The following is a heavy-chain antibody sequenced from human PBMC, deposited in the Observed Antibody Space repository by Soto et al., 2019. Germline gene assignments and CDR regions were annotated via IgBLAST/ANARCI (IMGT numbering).Heavy chain of an antibody. Sequence: GGSLRLSCAASGFTFSSYGMHWVRQAPGKGLEWVAVISYDGSNKYYADSVKGRFTISRDNSKNTLYLQMNSLRAEDTAVYYCAKAARDTAMVRDYYYGMDVWGQGTTVTVSS. J-gene: IGHJ6*02. CDR2: ISYDGSNK. CDR3: AKAARDTAMVRDYYYGMDV. V-gene: IGHV3-30*18. D-gene: IGHD5-18*01. CDR1: GFTFSSYG.